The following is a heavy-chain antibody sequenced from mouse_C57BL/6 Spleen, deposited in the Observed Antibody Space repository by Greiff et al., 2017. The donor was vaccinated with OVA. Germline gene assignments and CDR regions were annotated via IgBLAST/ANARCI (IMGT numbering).Heavy chain of an antibody. D-gene: IGHD2-5*01. J-gene: IGHJ4*01. CDR1: GYTFTSYW. CDR3: ARHYSNYVYMDY. V-gene: IGHV1-55*01. CDR2: IYPGSGST. Sequence: QVQLQQPGAELVKPGASVKMSCKASGYTFTSYWITWVKQRPGQGLEWIGDIYPGSGSTNYNEKFKSKATLTVDTSSSTAYMQLSSLTSEDSAVYYCARHYSNYVYMDYWGQGTSVTVSS.